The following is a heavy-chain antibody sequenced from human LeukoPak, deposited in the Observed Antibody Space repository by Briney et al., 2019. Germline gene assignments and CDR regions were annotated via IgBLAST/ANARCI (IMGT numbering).Heavy chain of an antibody. CDR1: GGSISSSSYY. D-gene: IGHD5-18*01. CDR2: IYYSGST. Sequence: KPSETLSLTCTVSGGSISSSSYYWGWIRQPPGKGLEWIGSIYYSGSTYYNPSLKSRVTISVDTSKNQFSLKLSSVTAADTAVCYCASHRGYSYGYNYWGQGTLVTVSS. J-gene: IGHJ4*02. V-gene: IGHV4-39*01. CDR3: ASHRGYSYGYNY.